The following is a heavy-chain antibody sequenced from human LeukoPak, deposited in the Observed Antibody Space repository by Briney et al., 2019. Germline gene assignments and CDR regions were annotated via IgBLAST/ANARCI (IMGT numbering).Heavy chain of an antibody. J-gene: IGHJ4*02. V-gene: IGHV3-23*01. CDR3: AREYSSGYYIFDY. D-gene: IGHD3-22*01. CDR1: GVSVSRHA. Sequence: GGSLRLSCAASGVSVSRHAMSWVRQAPGEGLEWVSGITRSGGSTYYADSVKGRFTISRDNSKNTLYLQMNSLRAEDTAVYYCAREYSSGYYIFDYWGQGTLVTVSS. CDR2: ITRSGGST.